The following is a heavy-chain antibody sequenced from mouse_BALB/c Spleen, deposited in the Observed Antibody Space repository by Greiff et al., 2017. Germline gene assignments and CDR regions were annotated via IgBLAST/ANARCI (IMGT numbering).Heavy chain of an antibody. CDR1: GFTFTDYY. Sequence: EVKLMESGGGLVQPGGSLRLSCATSGFTFTDYYMRWVRQPPGQALAWLGFIRNKANGYTTEYSAPVKGRFTISRDNYQSILYLQMNTLRAEDSATYYCARDRGWDPFADWGQGTLVTVSA. CDR3: ARDRGWDPFAD. V-gene: IGHV7-3*02. CDR2: IRNKANGYTT. J-gene: IGHJ3*01. D-gene: IGHD4-1*01.